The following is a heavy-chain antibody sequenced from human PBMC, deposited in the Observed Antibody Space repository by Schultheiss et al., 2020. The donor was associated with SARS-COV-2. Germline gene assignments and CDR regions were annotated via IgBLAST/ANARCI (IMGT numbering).Heavy chain of an antibody. V-gene: IGHV4-39*01. J-gene: IGHJ4*02. CDR1: GGSISSSTYY. CDR3: ARHGPPRDSSSWYFDY. Sequence: SQTLSLTCTVSGGSISSSTYYWAWIRQPPGKGLEWIGYIDYSGRIFYNPSLKSRVTISVDKSKNQFSLKLSSVTAADTAVNYCARHGPPRDSSSWYFDYWGQGTLVTVSS. CDR2: IDYSGRI. D-gene: IGHD6-13*01.